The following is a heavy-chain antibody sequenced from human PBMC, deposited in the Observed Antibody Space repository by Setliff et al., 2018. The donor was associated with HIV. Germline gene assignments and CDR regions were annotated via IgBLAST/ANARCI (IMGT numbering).Heavy chain of an antibody. CDR1: GGSISSHY. V-gene: IGHV4-59*11. CDR2: IYYSGGT. Sequence: LSLTCTVSGGSISSHYWSWIRQPPGKGLEWIGSIYYSGGTNYNPSLKSRVTISADKSKNQFSLKLSSVTAADTAVYYCARGSSGWTFDYWGQGTLVTVSS. CDR3: ARGSSGWTFDY. J-gene: IGHJ4*02. D-gene: IGHD6-19*01.